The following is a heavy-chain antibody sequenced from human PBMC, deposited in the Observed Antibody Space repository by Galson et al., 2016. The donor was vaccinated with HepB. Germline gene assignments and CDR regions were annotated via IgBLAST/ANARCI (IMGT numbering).Heavy chain of an antibody. D-gene: IGHD3-16*01. V-gene: IGHV4-39*01. CDR1: GGSISGSITSSSYY. Sequence: SETLSLTCIVSGGSISGSITSSSYYWGWIRQPPGKGLEWIGSISYSGSTYYNPSLKSRLTISTDTSRNHFSLRLRSVTAADTAVYYCARLDYVDVWGSRSWNWFDPWGQGILVTVSS. J-gene: IGHJ5*02. CDR2: ISYSGST. CDR3: ARLDYVDVWGSRSWNWFDP.